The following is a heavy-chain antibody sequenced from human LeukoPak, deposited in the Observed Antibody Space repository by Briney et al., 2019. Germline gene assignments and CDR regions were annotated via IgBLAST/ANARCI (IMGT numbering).Heavy chain of an antibody. CDR1: GFTFSRYW. Sequence: GGSLRLSCATSGFTFSRYWMHWVRQAPGEGLVWVSRINNDGSSTTYTGSVKGRFTISRDNAENTLYLQMNSLRAEDTAVYYCAKDSPVSSWYGEYFQHWGQGTLVTVSS. CDR2: INNDGSST. D-gene: IGHD6-13*01. V-gene: IGHV3-74*01. J-gene: IGHJ1*01. CDR3: AKDSPVSSWYGEYFQH.